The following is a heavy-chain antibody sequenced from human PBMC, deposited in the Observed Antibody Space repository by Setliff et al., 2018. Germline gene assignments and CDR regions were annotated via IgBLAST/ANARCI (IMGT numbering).Heavy chain of an antibody. CDR2: IHYSGST. CDR3: AREGFYCTNGICYRPFDY. Sequence: PSETLSLTCSVSGASITDSYWNWIRQPPGKGLEWVGYIHYSGSTSYNPSLKSRVTMSVDTSKNQFSLNLTSVTAADTAVYYCAREGFYCTNGICYRPFDYWGQGTLVTVSS. V-gene: IGHV4-59*12. CDR1: GASITDSY. D-gene: IGHD2-8*01. J-gene: IGHJ4*02.